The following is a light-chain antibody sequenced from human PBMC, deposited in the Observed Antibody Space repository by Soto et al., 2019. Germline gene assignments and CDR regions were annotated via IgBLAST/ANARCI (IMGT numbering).Light chain of an antibody. Sequence: QAVVTQPPSVSGAPGQRVTISCTGSSSNIGAGYDVHWYQQLPGTAPKLLIYGNSNRPSGVPDRFSGSKSGTSASLAITGLQAEDEADYYCQSYDSSLSDLWVLGGGTKLTVL. J-gene: IGLJ3*02. V-gene: IGLV1-40*01. CDR2: GNS. CDR1: SSNIGAGYD. CDR3: QSYDSSLSDLWV.